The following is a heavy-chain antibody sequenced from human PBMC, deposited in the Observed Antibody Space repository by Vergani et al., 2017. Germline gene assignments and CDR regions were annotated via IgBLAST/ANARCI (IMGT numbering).Heavy chain of an antibody. J-gene: IGHJ5*02. V-gene: IGHV1-69*12. D-gene: IGHD5-18*01. CDR3: ARPEGPLRSIQAVGWFDT. CDR1: GGSFSSYA. Sequence: QVHLVQSGAEVKKPGSSVKVSCKASGGSFSSYAFSWLRQAPGQGLEWMGGIIPIFGTPNYAQKFQGRVTITADDSTSTSYMELSSLRSEDTAVYYCARPEGPLRSIQAVGWFDTGGQETLVTVSS. CDR2: IIPIFGTP.